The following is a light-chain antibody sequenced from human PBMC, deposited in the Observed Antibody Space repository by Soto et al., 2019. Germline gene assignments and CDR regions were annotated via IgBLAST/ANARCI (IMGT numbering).Light chain of an antibody. CDR2: GAS. V-gene: IGKV3-15*01. CDR3: QQYNNWPHS. CDR1: QSVSSN. J-gene: IGKJ2*01. Sequence: EIVMTQSPATLSLSTGQRATLSCRASQSVSSNLAWYQQILGQAPRLLISGASTRATGIPARFTGSGSGTEFTLTISSLQSEDCAVYYCQQYNNWPHSFGQGTKVDIK.